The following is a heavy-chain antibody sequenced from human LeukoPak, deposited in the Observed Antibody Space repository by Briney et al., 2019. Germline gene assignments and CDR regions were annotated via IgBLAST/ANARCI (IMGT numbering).Heavy chain of an antibody. V-gene: IGHV4-59*08. J-gene: IGHJ4*02. CDR2: IYYSGST. Sequence: SETQSLTCTVSGGSISSYYWSWIRQPPGKGLEGIGYIYYSGSTNYNPSLKSRVTISVDTSKNQFSLKLSSVTAADSGVYYCARQRFSEWYFDYWGQGTLVTVCS. CDR3: ARQRFSEWYFDY. D-gene: IGHD3-3*01. CDR1: GGSISSYY.